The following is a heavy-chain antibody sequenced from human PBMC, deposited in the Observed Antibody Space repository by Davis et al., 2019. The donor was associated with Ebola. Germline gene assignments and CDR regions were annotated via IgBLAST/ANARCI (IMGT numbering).Heavy chain of an antibody. V-gene: IGHV3-30-3*02. J-gene: IGHJ5*02. Sequence: PGGSLRLSCAASGFIFSSYAMHWVRQAPGKGLEWLAVISYDGTNTYYADSVKGRFTISRDSSKNTLYLQMNSLRAEDTAVYYCAKSLSDCSSTSCFVAGFDPWGQGTLVTVSS. D-gene: IGHD2-2*01. CDR1: GFIFSSYA. CDR2: ISYDGTNT. CDR3: AKSLSDCSSTSCFVAGFDP.